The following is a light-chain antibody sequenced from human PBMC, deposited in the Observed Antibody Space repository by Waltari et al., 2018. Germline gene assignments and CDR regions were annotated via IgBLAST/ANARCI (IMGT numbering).Light chain of an antibody. V-gene: IGLV2-14*03. CDR1: SSNVGGHNF. Sequence: QSALPQPASVSGSPGQSITISCPGTSSNVGGHNFVPWYHQHPGPAPKLMIYAVSNRPSGVSNRFSGSKSGNTASLTISGLQAEDEADYYCSSYSSSSALDRVFGGGTKLTVL. CDR2: AVS. J-gene: IGLJ3*02. CDR3: SSYSSSSALDRV.